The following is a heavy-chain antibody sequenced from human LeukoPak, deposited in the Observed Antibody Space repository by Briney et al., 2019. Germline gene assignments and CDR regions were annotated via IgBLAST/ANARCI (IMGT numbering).Heavy chain of an antibody. J-gene: IGHJ5*02. Sequence: GGSLRLSCTASGFTFGDSAMSWVRQAPGKGLEWVGFIRSEAYGGTTEYAASVKGRFTNSRDDSKAIAYLQMNSLKTEDTAVYYCSREVVAATHWFDPWGQGTLVTVSS. V-gene: IGHV3-49*04. CDR2: IRSEAYGGTT. D-gene: IGHD3-22*01. CDR1: GFTFGDSA. CDR3: SREVVAATHWFDP.